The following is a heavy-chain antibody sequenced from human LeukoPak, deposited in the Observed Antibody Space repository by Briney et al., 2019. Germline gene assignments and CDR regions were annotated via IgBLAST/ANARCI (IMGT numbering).Heavy chain of an antibody. V-gene: IGHV4-30-2*01. CDR3: ARSDTRGEINY. J-gene: IGHJ4*02. CDR1: GGSISSYS. CDR2: IYHSGST. Sequence: SETLSLTCTVSGGSISSYSWSWIRQPPGKGLEWIGYIYHSGSTYYNPSLKSRVTISVDRSKNQFSLKLSSVTAADTAVYYCARSDTRGEINYWGQGTLVTVSS.